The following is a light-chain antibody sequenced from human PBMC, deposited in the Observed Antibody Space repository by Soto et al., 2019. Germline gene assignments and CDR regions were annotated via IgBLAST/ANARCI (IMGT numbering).Light chain of an antibody. CDR1: SSNIGSGYY. CDR3: QSYDTSLNAYV. V-gene: IGLV1-40*01. CDR2: DNT. J-gene: IGLJ1*01. Sequence: QSVLTQPPSVSGAPGQRVTISCTGSSSNIGSGYYVHWYQQLPGTAPKLLIYDNTDRPSGVPDRFSGSKSGTSASLAIIGLQAEDEADYYCQSYDTSLNAYVFGTGTKVTVL.